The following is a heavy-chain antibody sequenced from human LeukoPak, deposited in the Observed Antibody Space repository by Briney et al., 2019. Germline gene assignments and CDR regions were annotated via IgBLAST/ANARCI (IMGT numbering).Heavy chain of an antibody. D-gene: IGHD3-22*01. CDR1: GFTFEDYT. J-gene: IGHJ4*02. V-gene: IGHV3-43*01. CDR3: VKDLSYESSGSFFDS. CDR2: ISWDGTT. Sequence: GGSLRLSCAASGFTFEDYTMHWVRQAPGKTLEWVSLISWDGTTYYADSLKGRFTISRDNSKDSLYLQMDTLRSEDTAFYYCVKDLSYESSGSFFDSWGQGALVTVS.